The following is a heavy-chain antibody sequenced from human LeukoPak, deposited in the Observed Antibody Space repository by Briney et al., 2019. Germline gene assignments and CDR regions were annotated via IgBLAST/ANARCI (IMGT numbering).Heavy chain of an antibody. V-gene: IGHV1-18*01. Sequence: ASVKVSCKASGYTFTSYGISWVRQAPGQGLEWMGWISAYNGNTNYAQKLRGRVTMTTDTSTSTAYMELRSLRSDDTAVYYCARDTGGDCSGGSCYSILDYWGQGTLVTVSS. D-gene: IGHD2-15*01. CDR3: ARDTGGDCSGGSCYSILDY. CDR1: GYTFTSYG. J-gene: IGHJ4*02. CDR2: ISAYNGNT.